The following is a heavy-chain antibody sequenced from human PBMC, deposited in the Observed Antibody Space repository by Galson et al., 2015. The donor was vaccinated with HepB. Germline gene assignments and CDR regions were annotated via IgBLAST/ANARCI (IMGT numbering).Heavy chain of an antibody. Sequence: SLRLSCAASGFTFDDYTMHWVRQAPGKGLEWVSLICWDGGSTYYADSVKGRFTISRDNSKNSLYLQMNSLRTEDTALYYCAKESYCSSTSCYPYFDYWGQGTLVTVSS. CDR2: ICWDGGST. CDR3: AKESYCSSTSCYPYFDY. V-gene: IGHV3-43*01. D-gene: IGHD2-2*01. CDR1: GFTFDDYT. J-gene: IGHJ4*02.